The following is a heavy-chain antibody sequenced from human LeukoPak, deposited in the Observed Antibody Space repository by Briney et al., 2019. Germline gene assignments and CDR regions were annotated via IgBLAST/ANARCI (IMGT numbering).Heavy chain of an antibody. D-gene: IGHD2-8*02. CDR3: AKIEWGMRLAFDY. Sequence: SEALSLTWGVAGGSISSSSCYGGWTRQPRGEGLGWIGTIYYSGSTYYNPSLTSRVTISLDTSKNHFSLNLSSVTAADTAVYYCAKIEWGMRLAFDYWGQGTLVTVSS. J-gene: IGHJ4*02. CDR1: GGSISSSSCY. CDR2: IYYSGST. V-gene: IGHV4-39*07.